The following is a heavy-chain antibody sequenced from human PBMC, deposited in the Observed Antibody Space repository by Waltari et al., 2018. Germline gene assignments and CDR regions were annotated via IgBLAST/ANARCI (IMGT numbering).Heavy chain of an antibody. Sequence: QLHLHESGAGLVKPSETLSLSCTVSGGFISTTSYYWGRVRQPPGKGLEWIGAIYFRGSTYFEPSLKSRVTMSVDTSKNQFSLNLTSVTAADTALYYCARHSPRYGGLPMGDFSLFLDYWGQGKLVTVSS. CDR2: IYFRGST. J-gene: IGHJ4*02. CDR1: GGFISTTSYY. V-gene: IGHV4-39*01. CDR3: ARHSPRYGGLPMGDFSLFLDY. D-gene: IGHD3-16*02.